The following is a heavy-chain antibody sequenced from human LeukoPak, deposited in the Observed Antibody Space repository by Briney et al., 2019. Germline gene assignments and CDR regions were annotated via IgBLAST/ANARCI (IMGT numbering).Heavy chain of an antibody. CDR1: GYSFTSYW. J-gene: IGHJ4*02. Sequence: GESLKISCKGSGYSFTSYWIGWVRQMPGKGLEWMGIIYPGGSDTRYSPSFQGQVTISADKSISTAYLQWSSLKASDTAMYYCARHEGIGLWELSVDYWGQGTLVTVSS. V-gene: IGHV5-51*01. CDR3: ARHEGIGLWELSVDY. D-gene: IGHD3-16*02. CDR2: IYPGGSDT.